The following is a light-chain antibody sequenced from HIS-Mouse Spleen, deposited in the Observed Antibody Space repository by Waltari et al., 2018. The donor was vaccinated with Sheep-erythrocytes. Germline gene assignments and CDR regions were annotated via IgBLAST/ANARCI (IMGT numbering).Light chain of an antibody. CDR2: KAS. V-gene: IGKV1-5*03. CDR3: QQYNSYSGT. CDR1: QSISSW. J-gene: IGKJ1*01. Sequence: EIQMTQSPSTLSASVGDRVTITCRDSQSISSWLAWYQQKPGKAPKLLIYKASSLESGVPSRFSGSGSGTEFTLTISSLQPDDFATYYCQQYNSYSGTFGQGTKVEIK.